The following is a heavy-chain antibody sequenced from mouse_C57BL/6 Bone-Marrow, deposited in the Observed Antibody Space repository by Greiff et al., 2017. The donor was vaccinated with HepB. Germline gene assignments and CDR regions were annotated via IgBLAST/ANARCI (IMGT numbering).Heavy chain of an antibody. D-gene: IGHD3-2*02. J-gene: IGHJ3*01. V-gene: IGHV2-2*01. CDR1: GFSLTSYG. CDR2: IWSGGST. CDR3: ARSLYSSGYVLFAD. Sequence: VQLQQSGPGLVQPSQSLSITCTVSGFSLTSYGVHWVRQSPGKGLEWLGVIWSGGSTDYTAAFISRLSISKDNSKSQVFFKMNSLQADDTAIYYCARSLYSSGYVLFADWGQGTLVTVSA.